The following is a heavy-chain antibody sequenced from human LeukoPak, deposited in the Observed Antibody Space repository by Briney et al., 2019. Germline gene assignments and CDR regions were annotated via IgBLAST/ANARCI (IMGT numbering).Heavy chain of an antibody. V-gene: IGHV3-9*01. Sequence: PGRSLRLSCAASGFTFDDYAMHWVRQAPGKGLEWVSGISWNSGSIGYADSVKGRFTISRVNAKNSLYLQMNSLRAEDTALYYCAKGVRITMVRGAFDIWGQGTMVTVSS. CDR3: AKGVRITMVRGAFDI. CDR2: ISWNSGSI. CDR1: GFTFDDYA. J-gene: IGHJ3*02. D-gene: IGHD3-10*01.